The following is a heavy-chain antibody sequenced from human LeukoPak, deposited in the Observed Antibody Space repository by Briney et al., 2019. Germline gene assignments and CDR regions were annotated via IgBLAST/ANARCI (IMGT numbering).Heavy chain of an antibody. CDR1: GGSFSGYY. V-gene: IGHV4-34*01. Sequence: SETLSLTCAVYGGSFSGYYWSWIRQPPGKGLEWIGEINHSGSTNYNPSLKSRVTISVDTSKNQFSLKLSSVTAADTAVYYCARGYSGYSYGEYYFDYWGQGALVTVSS. J-gene: IGHJ4*02. D-gene: IGHD5-18*01. CDR3: ARGYSGYSYGEYYFDY. CDR2: INHSGST.